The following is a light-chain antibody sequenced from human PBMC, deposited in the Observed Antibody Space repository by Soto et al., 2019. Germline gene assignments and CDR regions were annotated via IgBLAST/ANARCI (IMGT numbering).Light chain of an antibody. CDR2: EVS. Sequence: QSALTQSPSASGSPGQSVTISCTGTSSDVGNYKYVSWYQQHPGKAPKLMIYEVSKRPSGVPDRFSGSKSGNTASLTGSGLQVEAEADYYCSSYAGSNLWVFGGGTKLTVL. CDR3: SSYAGSNLWV. V-gene: IGLV2-8*01. CDR1: SSDVGNYKY. J-gene: IGLJ3*02.